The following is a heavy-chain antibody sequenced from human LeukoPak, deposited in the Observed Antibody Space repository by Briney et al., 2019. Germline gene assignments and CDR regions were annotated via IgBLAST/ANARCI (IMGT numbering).Heavy chain of an antibody. CDR3: ARVGYSYGRLLDY. Sequence: PSETLSLTCTVSGYSISSGYYWGWTRQPPGKGLEWIGSIYHSGSTYYNLSLKSRITILVDTAKNQFALKLISATAPDTAVSCCARVGYSYGRLLDYWGQGTLVTVSS. J-gene: IGHJ4*02. V-gene: IGHV4-38-2*02. D-gene: IGHD5-18*01. CDR1: GYSISSGYY. CDR2: IYHSGST.